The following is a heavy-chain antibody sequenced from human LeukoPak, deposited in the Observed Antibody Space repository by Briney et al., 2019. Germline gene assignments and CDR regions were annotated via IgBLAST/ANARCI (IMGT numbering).Heavy chain of an antibody. CDR3: ASFPLKVTTIRGEDY. D-gene: IGHD3-16*01. J-gene: IGHJ4*02. CDR2: IYYSGST. Sequence: SETLFLTCTVSGGSISSSSYYWGWIRQPPGKGLGWIGSIYYSGSTYYNPSLKSRVTISVDTSKNQFSLKLSSVTAADTAVYYCASFPLKVTTIRGEDYWGQGTLVTVSS. CDR1: GGSISSSSYY. V-gene: IGHV4-39*01.